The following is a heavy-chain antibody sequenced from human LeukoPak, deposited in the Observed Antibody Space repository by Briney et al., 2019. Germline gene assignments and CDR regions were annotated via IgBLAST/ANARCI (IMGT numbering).Heavy chain of an antibody. Sequence: ASVKVSCKASGYTFAGYYMHWVRQAPGQGLEWMGWINPNSGGTNYAQKFQGGVTMTRGTSISTAYMELSRLRSDDTAVYYCERVGGYSSSPPDYWGQGTLVTVSS. J-gene: IGHJ4*02. CDR1: GYTFAGYY. D-gene: IGHD6-13*01. CDR3: ERVGGYSSSPPDY. V-gene: IGHV1-2*02. CDR2: INPNSGGT.